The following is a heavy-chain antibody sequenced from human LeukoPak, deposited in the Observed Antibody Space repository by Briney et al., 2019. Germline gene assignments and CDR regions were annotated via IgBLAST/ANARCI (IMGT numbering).Heavy chain of an antibody. V-gene: IGHV3-30-3*01. CDR1: GFTFRNYA. CDR3: ARVPHSVGANHDAFDI. Sequence: PGGSLRLSCAASGFTFRNYAMHWVRQAPGKGLEWVAVISYAGSDKYYADSVKGRFTISRDNSQSTLYLQMNNLRSEDTAVYYCARVPHSVGANHDAFDIWGQGTMVTVSS. CDR2: ISYAGSDK. J-gene: IGHJ3*02. D-gene: IGHD1-26*01.